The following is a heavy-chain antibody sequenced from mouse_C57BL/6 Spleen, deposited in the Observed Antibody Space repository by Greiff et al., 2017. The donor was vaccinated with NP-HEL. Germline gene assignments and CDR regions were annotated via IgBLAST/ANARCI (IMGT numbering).Heavy chain of an antibody. D-gene: IGHD4-1*01. CDR1: GYTFTSYW. V-gene: IGHV1-72*01. Sequence: QVQLQQPGAELVKPGASVKLSCKASGYTFTSYWMHWVKQRPGRGLEWIGRIDPNSGGTKYNEKFKGKATLTVDKPASTAYMQLSSLTSEDSSVYYCDSCANCDVNGYWGQGTTLTVAS. CDR2: IDPNSGGT. J-gene: IGHJ2*01. CDR3: DSCANCDVNGY.